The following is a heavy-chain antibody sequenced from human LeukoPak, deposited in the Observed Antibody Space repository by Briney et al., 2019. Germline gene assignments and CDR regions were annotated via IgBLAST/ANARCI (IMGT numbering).Heavy chain of an antibody. CDR2: TYSDGNT. D-gene: IGHD3-3*01. CDR1: GFNISNNY. V-gene: IGHV3-66*01. J-gene: IGHJ6*02. CDR3: ARGVVYYSYEMDV. Sequence: GGSLRLSCAASGFNISNNYMTWVRQAPGRGLEWVSVTYSDGNTYYADSVRGRFTISRDNSKNTLYLQMNSLRAEDTAVYYCARGVVYYSYEMDVWGQGTTVTVSS.